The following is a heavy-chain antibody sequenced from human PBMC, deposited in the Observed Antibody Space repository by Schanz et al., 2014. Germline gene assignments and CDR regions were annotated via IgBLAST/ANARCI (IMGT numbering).Heavy chain of an antibody. Sequence: EVQLLESGGGLVQPGGSLRLSCAASGFTFSSHAMCWVRQAPGNGLEWVSTITSNGGGTYYADSVKGRFTISRDNAKNTLYLQMNSLRVEDTAEYYCAKNWKGHHITGRPGWSDGMDVWGQGTTVTVSS. V-gene: IGHV3-23*01. CDR3: AKNWKGHHITGRPGWSDGMDV. CDR1: GFTFSSHA. J-gene: IGHJ6*02. D-gene: IGHD6-6*01. CDR2: ITSNGGGT.